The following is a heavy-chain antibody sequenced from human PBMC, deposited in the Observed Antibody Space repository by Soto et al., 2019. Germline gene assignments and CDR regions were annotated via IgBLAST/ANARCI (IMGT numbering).Heavy chain of an antibody. Sequence: ASVKVSCKASGYTFTSYGISWVRQAPGQGLEWMGWISAYNGNTNYAQKLQGRVTMTTDTSTSTAYMELSSLRSEDTAVYCCARDRTGITRAMDVWGQGTTVTVSS. CDR2: ISAYNGNT. V-gene: IGHV1-18*01. J-gene: IGHJ6*02. CDR1: GYTFTSYG. D-gene: IGHD1-1*01. CDR3: ARDRTGITRAMDV.